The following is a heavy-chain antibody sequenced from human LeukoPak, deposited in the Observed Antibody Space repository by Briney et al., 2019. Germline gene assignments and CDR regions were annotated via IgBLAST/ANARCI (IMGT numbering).Heavy chain of an antibody. CDR3: ARQSTVTTGYAFDI. Sequence: GESLKISCKGSGYTFTSYWIGWVRQMPGEGLEWMALIYPGDSDTRYSPSFQGQVTISADKSISTAYLQWSSLKASDTAMYYCARQSTVTTGYAFDIWGQGTMVTVSS. J-gene: IGHJ3*02. CDR1: GYTFTSYW. V-gene: IGHV5-51*01. CDR2: IYPGDSDT. D-gene: IGHD4-17*01.